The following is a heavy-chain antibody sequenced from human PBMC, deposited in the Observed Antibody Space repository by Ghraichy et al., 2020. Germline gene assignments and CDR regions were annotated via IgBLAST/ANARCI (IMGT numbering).Heavy chain of an antibody. CDR2: INSNSGGR. CDR1: GYTFTGYC. D-gene: IGHD3-3*01. Sequence: ASVKVSCKASGYTFTGYCMHWVRQAPGQGLEWMGWINSNSGGRNYAQKFRGRVTMTRDTSISTAYMELSRLKSDDTAVYYCARGPVRFLECLSPDYWGQGTLVTVS. V-gene: IGHV1-2*02. CDR3: ARGPVRFLECLSPDY. J-gene: IGHJ4*02.